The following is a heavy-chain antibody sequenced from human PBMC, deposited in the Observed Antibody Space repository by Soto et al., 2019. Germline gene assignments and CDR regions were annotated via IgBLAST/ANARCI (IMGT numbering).Heavy chain of an antibody. V-gene: IGHV1-2*02. D-gene: IGHD6-6*01. CDR1: GYTFTGYY. CDR3: ARDRRGSSSLRFDY. J-gene: IGHJ4*02. CDR2: INPNSGGT. Sequence: XSVKVSCRASGYTFTGYYMHWVRQAPGQGLEWMGWINPNSGGTNYAQKFQGRVTMTTDTSTSTAYMELRSLRSDDTAVYYCARDRRGSSSLRFDYWGQGTLVTVSS.